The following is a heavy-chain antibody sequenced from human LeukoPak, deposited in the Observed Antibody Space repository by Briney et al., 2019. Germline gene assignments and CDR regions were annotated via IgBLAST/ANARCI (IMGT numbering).Heavy chain of an antibody. CDR3: ARDQDIYDSSGTAPAFDI. D-gene: IGHD3-22*01. Sequence: PSETLSLTCTVSGGSISSGSYYWSWIRQPAGKGLEWIGRIYTSGSTDYNPSLKSRVTISVDTSKNQFSLELSSVTAADTAVYYCARDQDIYDSSGTAPAFDIWGQGTMVTVSS. CDR2: IYTSGST. J-gene: IGHJ3*02. V-gene: IGHV4-61*02. CDR1: GGSISSGSYY.